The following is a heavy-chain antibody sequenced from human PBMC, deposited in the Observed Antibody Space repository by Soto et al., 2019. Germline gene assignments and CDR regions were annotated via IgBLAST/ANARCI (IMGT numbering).Heavy chain of an antibody. J-gene: IGHJ6*02. CDR2: ISSSSTYI. CDR3: ASQTSGYYYYGMDV. CDR1: GFTSSSYS. Sequence: EVPLVESGGGLVKPGGSLRLSCAASGFTSSSYSMDWVRQAPGKGLEWVSSISSSSTYIHYADSVKGRFTISRDNAKNTLYLQMNGLSAEDTAVYYCASQTSGYYYYGMDVRGQGTTVTVSS. V-gene: IGHV3-21*01.